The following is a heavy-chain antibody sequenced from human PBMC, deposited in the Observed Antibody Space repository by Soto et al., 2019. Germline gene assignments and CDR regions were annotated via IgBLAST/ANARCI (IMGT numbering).Heavy chain of an antibody. J-gene: IGHJ4*02. CDR3: AFSSVSYGPVGY. CDR1: SGSFSGYY. V-gene: IGHV4-34*01. D-gene: IGHD3-10*01. Sequence: SETLSLTCAVYSGSFSGYYWSWIRQPPGKGLEWIGEINHSGSTNYSPSLKSRVTISADTSKNQFSLKLSSVTAADTAVYYCAFSSVSYGPVGYWGQGTLVTVSS. CDR2: INHSGST.